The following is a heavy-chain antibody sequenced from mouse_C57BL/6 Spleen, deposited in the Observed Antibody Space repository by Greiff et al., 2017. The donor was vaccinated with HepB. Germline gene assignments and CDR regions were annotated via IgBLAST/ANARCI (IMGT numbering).Heavy chain of an antibody. V-gene: IGHV5-17*01. J-gene: IGHJ3*01. D-gene: IGHD1-1*01. CDR3: ARATYYYGSSPAWFAY. CDR1: GFTFSDYG. Sequence: EVQLVESGGGLVKPGGSLKLSCAASGFTFSDYGMHWVRQAPEKGLEWVAYISSGSSTIYYADTVKGRFTISRDNAKNTLFLQMTSLRSEDTAMYYCARATYYYGSSPAWFAYWGQGTLVTVSA. CDR2: ISSGSSTI.